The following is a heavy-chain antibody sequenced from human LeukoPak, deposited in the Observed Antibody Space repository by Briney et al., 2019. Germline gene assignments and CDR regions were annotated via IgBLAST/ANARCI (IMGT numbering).Heavy chain of an antibody. V-gene: IGHV1-2*02. J-gene: IGHJ4*02. CDR1: GYTFTGYY. CDR3: AREGYGSGSNFDY. Sequence: GASVKVSCKASGYTFTGYYMHWVRQAPGQGLEWMGWINPNSGGTNYAQKFQGRVTMTRDTSISTAYMELSRLRSDDTAVCYCAREGYGSGSNFDYWGQGTLVTVSS. D-gene: IGHD3-10*01. CDR2: INPNSGGT.